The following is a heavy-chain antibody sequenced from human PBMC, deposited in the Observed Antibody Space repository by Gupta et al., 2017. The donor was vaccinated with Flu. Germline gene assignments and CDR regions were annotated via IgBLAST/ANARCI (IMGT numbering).Heavy chain of an antibody. J-gene: IGHJ6*02. CDR3: ATLIGIAAGYYYYGMDV. V-gene: IGHV4-39*01. CDR1: C. D-gene: IGHD6-25*01. Sequence: CRGWIRQPPGKGLEGIGSIYYSGSTYYNPSLKSRVTISVDTSKNQFSLKLSSVTAADTAVYYCATLIGIAAGYYYYGMDVWGQGTTVTVSS. CDR2: IYYSGST.